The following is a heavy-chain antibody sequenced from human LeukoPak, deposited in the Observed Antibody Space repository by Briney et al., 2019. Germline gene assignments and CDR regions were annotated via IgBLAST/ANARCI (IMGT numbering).Heavy chain of an antibody. D-gene: IGHD3-22*01. J-gene: IGHJ6*03. CDR2: IIPIFGTA. CDR3: ARGDTMTIRYYYMDV. CDR1: GGTFSSYA. V-gene: IGHV1-69*01. Sequence: ASVKVSCKASGGTFSSYAISWVRQAPGQGLEWMGGIIPIFGTANYAQKFQGRVTITADESTSTAYMELSSLRSEDTAVYYCARGDTMTIRYYYMDVWGKGTTVTVSS.